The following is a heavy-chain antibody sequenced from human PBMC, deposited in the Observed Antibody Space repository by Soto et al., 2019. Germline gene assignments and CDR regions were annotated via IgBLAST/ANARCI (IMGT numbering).Heavy chain of an antibody. CDR1: GGSIGSYY. V-gene: IGHV4-59*01. D-gene: IGHD6-6*01. J-gene: IGHJ4*02. CDR2: IYSSGST. CDR3: ERGEYSSSLGFDD. Sequence: SKTLSLTCTVSGGSIGSYYWSWIRQSPGKGLEWIGYIYSSGSTNYNPSLKSRVTISVDTSKNQFSLKVTSGTAADTAIYYCERGEYSSSLGFDDWGQGTMVTV.